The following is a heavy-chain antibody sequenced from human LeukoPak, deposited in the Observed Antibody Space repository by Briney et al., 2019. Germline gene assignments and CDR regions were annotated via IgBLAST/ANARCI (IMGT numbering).Heavy chain of an antibody. Sequence: GGSLRLSCEASGFTFSSYAMCWARQAPGKGLEWVSGIIDSGDITYYANSVKGRFTISRDNSKNTLYLQMNSLRAEDTAVYYCAKLGGQEVYNYYVGVWGKGTTVAVSS. J-gene: IGHJ6*03. V-gene: IGHV3-23*01. CDR3: AKLGGQEVYNYYVGV. CDR1: GFTFSSYA. D-gene: IGHD3-16*01. CDR2: IIDSGDIT.